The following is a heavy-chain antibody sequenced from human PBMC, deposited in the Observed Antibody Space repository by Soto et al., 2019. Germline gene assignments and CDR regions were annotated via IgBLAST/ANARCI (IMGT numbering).Heavy chain of an antibody. CDR3: ARHVKVVPAAIYAYYFDY. CDR2: IYYSGST. D-gene: IGHD2-2*01. CDR1: GGSISSSSYY. V-gene: IGHV4-39*01. Sequence: SETLSLTCTVSGGSISSSSYYWGWIRQPPGKGLEWIGSIYYSGSTYYNPSLKSRVTISVDTSKNQFSLKLSSVTAADTAVYYCARHVKVVPAAIYAYYFDYWGQGTLVTVSS. J-gene: IGHJ4*02.